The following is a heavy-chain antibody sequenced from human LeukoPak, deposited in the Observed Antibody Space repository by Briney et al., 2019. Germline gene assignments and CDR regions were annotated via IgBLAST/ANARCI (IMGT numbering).Heavy chain of an antibody. CDR2: IYHSGST. D-gene: IGHD3-3*01. CDR3: ASPSYYDFWSGYYRGDYFDY. J-gene: IGHJ4*02. CDR1: GGSSSNGGYY. Sequence: PSETLSLTRTVSGGSSSNGGYYWSWIRQSPGKGLEWIGYIYHSGSTYYNPSLKSRVTISVDRSKNQFSLKLSSVTAADTAVYYCASPSYYDFWSGYYRGDYFDYWGQGTLVTVSS. V-gene: IGHV4-30-2*06.